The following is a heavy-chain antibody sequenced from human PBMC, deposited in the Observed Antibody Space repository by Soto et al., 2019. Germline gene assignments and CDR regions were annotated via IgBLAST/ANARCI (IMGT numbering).Heavy chain of an antibody. CDR3: AKDQSTDRGYYYMDV. Sequence: GGSLRLSCAASGFTFSSYGMHWVRQAPGKGLEWVAVISYDGSNKYYADSVKGRFTISRDNSKNTLYLQMNSLRAEDTAVYYCAKDQSTDRGYYYMDVWGKGTTVTVSS. CDR1: GFTFSSYG. J-gene: IGHJ6*03. V-gene: IGHV3-30*18. D-gene: IGHD3-10*01. CDR2: ISYDGSNK.